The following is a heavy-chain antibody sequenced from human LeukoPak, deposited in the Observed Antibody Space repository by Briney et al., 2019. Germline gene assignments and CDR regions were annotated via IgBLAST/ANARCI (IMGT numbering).Heavy chain of an antibody. CDR3: ARDPVCGGDCFVDY. CDR1: GFTFSSYS. Sequence: GGPLRLSCAASGFTFSSYSMNWVRQAPGKGLEWVSSISTSGTHIYYADSVKGRFTISRDNAKNSLYLQMNSLRAEDTALYYCARDPVCGGDCFVDYWGQGTLVTVSS. CDR2: ISTSGTHI. V-gene: IGHV3-21*01. J-gene: IGHJ4*02. D-gene: IGHD2-21*02.